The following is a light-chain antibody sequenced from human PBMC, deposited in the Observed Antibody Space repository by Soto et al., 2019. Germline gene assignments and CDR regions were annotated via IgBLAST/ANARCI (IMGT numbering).Light chain of an antibody. J-gene: IGLJ1*01. CDR1: SSNIGSNY. Sequence: QSVLTQPPSASGTPGQRVTISCSGSSSNIGSNYVYWYQQLPGTAPKLLIYKNNQRPSGVPDRFSGSKSGTSDSLALSGLRSEDEAYYHCAAWDDSLSDHVFGTGTKLTVL. CDR3: AAWDDSLSDHV. CDR2: KNN. V-gene: IGLV1-47*01.